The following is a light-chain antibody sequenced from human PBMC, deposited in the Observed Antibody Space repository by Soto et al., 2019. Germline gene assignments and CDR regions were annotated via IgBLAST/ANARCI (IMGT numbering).Light chain of an antibody. CDR2: AAS. CDR1: QTITRD. Sequence: IQMTQSPSSLAASLGDRVTITCRASQTITRDLNWYQQRPGKAPKLLIYAASNLQSGVPSSFSGSGSGTDFTFIISSLQHEDSANYYCQQTYSTQGWTFGQGTKVDIK. CDR3: QQTYSTQGWT. V-gene: IGKV1-39*01. J-gene: IGKJ1*01.